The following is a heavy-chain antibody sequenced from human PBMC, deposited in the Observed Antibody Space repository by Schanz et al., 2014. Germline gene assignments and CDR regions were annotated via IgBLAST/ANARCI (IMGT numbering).Heavy chain of an antibody. CDR2: IYYRGNT. Sequence: QVQLQESGPGLVKPSETLSLTCTVSGGSISSYYWRWIRHPPGKGLGWIGFIYYRGNTNYNPSLTSRVTMSVDSSKNQFARKLTSVTAADTAVYYCARRIWDGDYYYFDYWGQGTLVTVSS. D-gene: IGHD4-17*01. J-gene: IGHJ4*02. CDR3: ARRIWDGDYYYFDY. V-gene: IGHV4-59*08. CDR1: GGSISSYY.